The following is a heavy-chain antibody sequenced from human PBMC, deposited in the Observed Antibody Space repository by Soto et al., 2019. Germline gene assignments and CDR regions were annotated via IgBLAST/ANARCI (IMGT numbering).Heavy chain of an antibody. D-gene: IGHD1-1*01. CDR3: VKGYWKGDV. V-gene: IGHV3-23*01. Sequence: EVQLLESGGGLVQPGGSLRLSCAASGFTFSTYAMNWVRQAPGNGLEWVSAISGSGGSIHYADSVKGRFTISRDNSKNTLYLQMNSRRAEDTAVYHCVKGYWKGDVWGQGTTVTVSS. J-gene: IGHJ6*02. CDR2: ISGSGGSI. CDR1: GFTFSTYA.